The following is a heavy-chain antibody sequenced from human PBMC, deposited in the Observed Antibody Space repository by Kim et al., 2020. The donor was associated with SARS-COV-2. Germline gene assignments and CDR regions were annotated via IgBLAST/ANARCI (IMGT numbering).Heavy chain of an antibody. CDR2: ISGNGGST. CDR3: AKGAGAPFFFDY. V-gene: IGHV3-23*01. Sequence: GGSLRLSCAASGFTFSSYAMSWVRQAPGKGLEWVSSISGNGGSTYYADSVKGRFTISRDNSKNTLFLQMNNLRAEDTAVYYCAKGAGAPFFFDYWGQGALLTVSS. J-gene: IGHJ4*02. D-gene: IGHD6-19*01. CDR1: GFTFSSYA.